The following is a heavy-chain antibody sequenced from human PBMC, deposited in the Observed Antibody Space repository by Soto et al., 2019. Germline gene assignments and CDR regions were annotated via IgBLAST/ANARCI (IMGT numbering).Heavy chain of an antibody. D-gene: IGHD3-3*01. CDR1: GFSFASFA. Sequence: GGSLRLACTTSGFSFASFAMTWVRQAPGKGLEWVATISGSDGKTYYADSVKGRFSISRDTSRNTLYLQMNSLRADDTAIYYCAKWSYLDYWGQGTRVTVSS. J-gene: IGHJ4*02. CDR2: ISGSDGKT. V-gene: IGHV3-23*01. CDR3: AKWSYLDY.